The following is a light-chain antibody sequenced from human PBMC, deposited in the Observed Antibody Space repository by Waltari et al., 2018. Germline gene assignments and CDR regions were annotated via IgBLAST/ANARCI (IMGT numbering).Light chain of an antibody. J-gene: IGKJ1*01. CDR1: QGITSY. V-gene: IGKV1-9*01. CDR2: AAS. Sequence: IQLTQSLSSLSASVGDRVTITFRASQGITSYLAWYQQKPGKAPKLLIYAASTLQSGVPSRFSGSGSGTDFTLTISSLQPEDCATDYCQQLNSNPGTFGQGTKVEIK. CDR3: QQLNSNPGT.